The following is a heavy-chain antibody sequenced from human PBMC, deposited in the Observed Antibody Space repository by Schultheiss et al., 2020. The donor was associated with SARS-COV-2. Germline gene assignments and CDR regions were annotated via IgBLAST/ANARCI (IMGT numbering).Heavy chain of an antibody. CDR2: IYYSGST. Sequence: SETLSLTCTVSGGSISSYYWSWIRQPAGKGLEWIGSIYYSGSTYYNPSLKSRVTISVDTSKNQFSLKLSSVTAADTAVYYCATLAAAVHQPDYWGQGTLVTVSS. CDR3: ATLAAAVHQPDY. CDR1: GGSISSYY. J-gene: IGHJ4*02. D-gene: IGHD6-13*01. V-gene: IGHV4-59*05.